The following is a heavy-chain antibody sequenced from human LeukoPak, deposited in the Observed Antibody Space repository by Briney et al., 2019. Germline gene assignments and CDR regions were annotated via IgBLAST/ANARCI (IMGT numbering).Heavy chain of an antibody. V-gene: IGHV5-51*01. Sequence: VGSLKISCKGSGYSFSTYWIGWVRQMPGKGLEWMGIIYPGDSDTRYSPSFQGQVTISADKSISAAYLQWSSLKASATAMYYCARLIDGSGTYNYWFDPWGQGTLVTVSS. D-gene: IGHD3-10*01. CDR1: GYSFSTYW. J-gene: IGHJ5*02. CDR3: ARLIDGSGTYNYWFDP. CDR2: IYPGDSDT.